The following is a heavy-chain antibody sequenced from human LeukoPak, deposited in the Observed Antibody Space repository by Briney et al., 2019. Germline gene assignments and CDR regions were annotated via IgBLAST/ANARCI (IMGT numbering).Heavy chain of an antibody. CDR3: ARTDVYYHSGGLDA. CDR2: ISYSGSP. J-gene: IGHJ6*02. CDR1: GGSISSYY. V-gene: IGHV4-59*08. D-gene: IGHD3-10*01. Sequence: SETLSLTCTVSGGSISSYYWSWIRQSPGKGLEWMGYISYSGSPYYNPSLKDRITISLDTSKNQFSLNLSSVTASDTAIYYCARTDVYYHSGGLDAWGQGTTVTVSS.